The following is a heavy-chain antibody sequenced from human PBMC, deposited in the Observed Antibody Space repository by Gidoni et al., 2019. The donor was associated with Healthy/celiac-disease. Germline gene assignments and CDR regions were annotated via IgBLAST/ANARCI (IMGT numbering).Heavy chain of an antibody. J-gene: IGHJ5*02. V-gene: IGHV3-13*01. CDR1: GFTFSSYD. CDR2: IGTAGDT. D-gene: IGHD6-13*01. CDR3: ARGDGQQLDR. Sequence: EVQLVESGGGLVQPGGTRSPSCAAPGFTFSSYDRHWVRQATGKGLEWVSAIGTAGDTYYPGSVKGRFTISRENAKNSLYLQMNSLRAGDTAVYYCARGDGQQLDRWGQGTLVTVSS.